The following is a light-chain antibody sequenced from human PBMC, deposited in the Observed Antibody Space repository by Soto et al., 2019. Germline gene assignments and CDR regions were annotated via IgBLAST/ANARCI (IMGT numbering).Light chain of an antibody. CDR1: SSDVGGYNY. Sequence: QSVLTQPASVSGSPGQSITISCTGTSSDVGGYNYVSWYQQHPGKAPKLMIYDVSNRPSGVSNRFSGSKSGNTASLTISGHQAEDEADYYCSSYTTSSTRVFGTGTK. CDR3: SSYTTSSTRV. CDR2: DVS. J-gene: IGLJ1*01. V-gene: IGLV2-14*03.